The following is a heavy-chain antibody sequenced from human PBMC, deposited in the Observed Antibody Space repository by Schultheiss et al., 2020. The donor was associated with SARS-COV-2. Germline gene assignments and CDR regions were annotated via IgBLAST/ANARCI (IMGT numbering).Heavy chain of an antibody. CDR1: GFTFSGYD. V-gene: IGHV3-13*05. CDR3: AKGGRAAAGTFGMDV. CDR2: IGSAGDP. D-gene: IGHD6-13*01. Sequence: GGSLRLSCAASGFTFSGYDMHWVRQPTGKGLQWVSGIGSAGDPYYLGSVQGRFTISRDNSKNTLYLQMNSLRAEDTAVYYCAKGGRAAAGTFGMDVWGQGTTVTVSS. J-gene: IGHJ6*02.